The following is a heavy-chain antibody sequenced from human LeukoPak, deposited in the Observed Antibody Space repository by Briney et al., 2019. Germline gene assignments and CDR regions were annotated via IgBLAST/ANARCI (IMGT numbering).Heavy chain of an antibody. Sequence: GGSLRLSCAASGFTFSNYNINWVRQAPGKGLEWVSAISGSGGSTYYADSVKGRFTISRDNSKNTLYLQMNSLRAEDTAVYYCAKDLLGYCSSTSCYLYWGQGTLVTVSS. CDR1: GFTFSNYN. D-gene: IGHD2-2*01. CDR3: AKDLLGYCSSTSCYLY. V-gene: IGHV3-23*01. J-gene: IGHJ4*02. CDR2: ISGSGGST.